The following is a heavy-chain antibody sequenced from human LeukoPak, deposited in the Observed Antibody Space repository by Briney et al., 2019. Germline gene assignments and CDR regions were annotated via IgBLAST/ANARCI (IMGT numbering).Heavy chain of an antibody. V-gene: IGHV3-53*01. Sequence: AGGSLRLSCAASGFTVSNNYMTWVRQAPGKGLEWVSVIYSGYSTYYADSVKGRFTISRDNSKSTLYLQMNSLRVEDTAVYYRRRGYAGAFDYWGQGTLVTVSS. CDR3: RRGYAGAFDY. CDR1: GFTVSNNY. J-gene: IGHJ4*02. CDR2: IYSGYST. D-gene: IGHD4-23*01.